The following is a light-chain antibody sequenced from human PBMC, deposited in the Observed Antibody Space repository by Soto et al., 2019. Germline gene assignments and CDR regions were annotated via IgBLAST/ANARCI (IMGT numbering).Light chain of an antibody. J-gene: IGLJ1*01. CDR2: DVS. V-gene: IGLV2-14*03. Sequence: QSVLTQPASVSGSPGQSITLPCTGTSSDVGGYNYVSWYQQHPGIAPKVMIYDVSNRPSGVSNRFSGSKSGNTASLTISGLQAEDEADYYCLSYTTSSTYVFGTGTKVTVL. CDR3: LSYTTSSTYV. CDR1: SSDVGGYNY.